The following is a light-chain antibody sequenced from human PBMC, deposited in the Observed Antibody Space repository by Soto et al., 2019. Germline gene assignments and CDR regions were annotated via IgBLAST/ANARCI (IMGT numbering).Light chain of an antibody. CDR3: QQRSNWLT. Sequence: EIVLTQSPATLSLSPGERATLSCRASQSVSSYLAWYQQKPGQAPRLLIYDASNRATGIPARFSGSVSGTDFAITISSLEPEDFGVYYCQQRSNWLTFGGGTKVEIK. CDR1: QSVSSY. CDR2: DAS. V-gene: IGKV3-11*01. J-gene: IGKJ4*01.